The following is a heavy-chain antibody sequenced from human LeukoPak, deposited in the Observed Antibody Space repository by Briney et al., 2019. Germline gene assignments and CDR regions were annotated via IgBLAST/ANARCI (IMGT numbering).Heavy chain of an antibody. CDR1: GGSISSYY. Sequence: SETLSLTCTVSGGSISSYYWSWIRQPPGKGLEWIGYIYYSGSTNYNPTLKSRVTISVDTSKNQFSLKLSSVTAADTAVYYCARGVRGIAAAGTSGYFDLWGRGTLFTVSS. J-gene: IGHJ2*01. V-gene: IGHV4-59*01. CDR2: IYYSGST. CDR3: ARGVRGIAAAGTSGYFDL. D-gene: IGHD6-13*01.